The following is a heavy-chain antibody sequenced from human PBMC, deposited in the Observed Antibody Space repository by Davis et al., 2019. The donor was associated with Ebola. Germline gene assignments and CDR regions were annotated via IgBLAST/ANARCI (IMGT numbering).Heavy chain of an antibody. Sequence: SETLSLTCTVSGGSISSYYWSWIRQPPGKRLEWIGYIYYSGSTIYSPSLKSRVTISVDTSKNQFSLKLSSVTAADTAVYYCARGPPYYYGSGYNWFDPWGQGTLVTVSS. CDR3: ARGPPYYYGSGYNWFDP. J-gene: IGHJ5*02. D-gene: IGHD3-10*01. CDR2: IYYSGST. CDR1: GGSISSYY. V-gene: IGHV4-59*12.